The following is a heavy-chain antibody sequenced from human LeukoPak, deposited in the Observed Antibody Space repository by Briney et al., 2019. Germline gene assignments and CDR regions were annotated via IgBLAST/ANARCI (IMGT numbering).Heavy chain of an antibody. D-gene: IGHD3-10*01. CDR1: GFTFSNAW. CDR3: LIDDFTLARGVIIEF. CDR2: IKSKTEGGAT. Sequence: GGSLRLSCAASGFTFSNAWMNWVRQAPGKGLEWVGRIKSKTEGGATDYAAPVKGRFTISRDDSKNTLYLQMNSLKTEDTAVYYCLIDDFTLARGVIIEFWGQGTLVTVSS. V-gene: IGHV3-15*01. J-gene: IGHJ4*02.